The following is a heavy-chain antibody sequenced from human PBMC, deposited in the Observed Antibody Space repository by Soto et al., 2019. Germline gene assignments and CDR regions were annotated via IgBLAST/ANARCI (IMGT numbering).Heavy chain of an antibody. Sequence: GGSLRLSCAASGFTFINYAMTWVLQGPGKGLEWVSGISGSGGRSYYADSVKGRLTISRDNSKSTLYLQMNSLRAEDTAVYYCAKAYFFWFGEQPYDFDYRCQGTLVSVFS. V-gene: IGHV3-23*01. CDR1: GFTFINYA. J-gene: IGHJ4*02. CDR3: AKAYFFWFGEQPYDFDY. CDR2: ISGSGGRS. D-gene: IGHD3-10*01.